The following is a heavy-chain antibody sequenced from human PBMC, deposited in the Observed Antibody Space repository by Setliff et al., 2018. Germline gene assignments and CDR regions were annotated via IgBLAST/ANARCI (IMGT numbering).Heavy chain of an antibody. V-gene: IGHV4-39*07. D-gene: IGHD2-8*01. CDR2: IYYDGST. J-gene: IGHJ2*01. CDR1: GDSITNMSFY. CDR3: ARNPASFRYAFDV. Sequence: SETLSLTCTVSGDSITNMSFYWGWIRQPPGKGPDWIGSIYYDGSTYHNPSLKSRVTISIDTSNNQFSLSLRSVTAADTALYYCARNPASFRYAFDVWGRGTLVTVSS.